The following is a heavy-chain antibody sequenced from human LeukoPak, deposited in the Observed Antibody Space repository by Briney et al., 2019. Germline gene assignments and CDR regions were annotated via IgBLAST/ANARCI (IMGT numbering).Heavy chain of an antibody. CDR2: ISSSGGTI. D-gene: IGHD6-6*01. J-gene: IGHJ3*02. Sequence: GGSLRLSCAASGFTFSDYNMNWIRQAPGKGLEWVSYISSSGGTIYYADSVEGRFSISRDNAKNSLYLQMNSLRAEDTAVYYCARGIAVRDAFDIWGQGTMVTVSS. V-gene: IGHV3-11*01. CDR1: GFTFSDYN. CDR3: ARGIAVRDAFDI.